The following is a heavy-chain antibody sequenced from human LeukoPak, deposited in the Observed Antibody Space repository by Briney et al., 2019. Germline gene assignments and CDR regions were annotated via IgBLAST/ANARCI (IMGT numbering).Heavy chain of an antibody. V-gene: IGHV3-23*01. Sequence: GGSLRLFCAASGFTFSSYAMSWVRQAPGMGLEWVSAISGNSGNTHYADSVKGRFTISRDNSKNTLYLQMNSLRAEDTAIYYCAKPARVGAVDYWGQGTLVTVSS. J-gene: IGHJ4*02. CDR3: AKPARVGAVDY. CDR1: GFTFSSYA. CDR2: ISGNSGNT. D-gene: IGHD6-13*01.